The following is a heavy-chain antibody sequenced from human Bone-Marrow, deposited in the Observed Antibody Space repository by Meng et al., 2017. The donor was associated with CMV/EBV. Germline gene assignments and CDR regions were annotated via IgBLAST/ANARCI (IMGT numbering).Heavy chain of an antibody. D-gene: IGHD6-13*01. CDR2: ISSSSSYI. J-gene: IGHJ3*02. CDR1: GFTFSSYW. CDR3: ARVKGMGAFDI. Sequence: GESLKISCAASGFTFSSYWMHWVRQAPGKGLEWVSSISSSSSYIYYADSVKGRFTISRDNAKNSLYLQMNSLRAEDTAVYYCARVKGMGAFDIWGQGTMVTVSS. V-gene: IGHV3-21*01.